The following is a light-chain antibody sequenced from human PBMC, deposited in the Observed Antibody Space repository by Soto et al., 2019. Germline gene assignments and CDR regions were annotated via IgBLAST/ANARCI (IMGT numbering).Light chain of an antibody. J-gene: IGKJ1*01. V-gene: IGKV1-5*03. CDR3: QQYISYPSA. Sequence: DIQMTQSPSTLSASVGDRVTITCRASQSTSTWLAWYQQRPGKTPKLLISESSKLESGVPSRFSGSGPGTESSLTISSLQLDDFATDYCQQYISYPSAFGQGTKVEIK. CDR1: QSTSTW. CDR2: ESS.